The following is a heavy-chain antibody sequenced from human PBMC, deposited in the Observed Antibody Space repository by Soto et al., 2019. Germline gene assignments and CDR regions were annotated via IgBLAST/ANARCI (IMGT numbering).Heavy chain of an antibody. Sequence: QVQLVESGGGVVQPGRSLRLSCAASGFTFSSYGMHWVRQAPGKGLEWIGEIHHSGSTNYNPSLKSRVTISVDKSKNQFSLKLSAVPAADTAVYYCTRAPITIFGVVTDYYYYYMDVWGKGTTVTVSS. V-gene: IGHV4-4*02. J-gene: IGHJ6*03. CDR3: TRAPITIFGVVTDYYYYYMDV. CDR2: IHHSGST. D-gene: IGHD3-3*01. CDR1: GFTFSSYG.